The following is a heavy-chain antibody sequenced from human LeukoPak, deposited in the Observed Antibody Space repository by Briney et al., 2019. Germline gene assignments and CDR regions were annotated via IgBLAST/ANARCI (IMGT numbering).Heavy chain of an antibody. CDR3: AKDFVGPDNY. CDR2: IDSNGRTI. V-gene: IGHV3-74*01. Sequence: GGSLRLSCAASGFTFSSYWMHWVRQAPGKGLVWVSRIDSNGRTINYADSVKGRFTISRDNANSMLYLQMNSLRAEDSAVYYCAKDFVGPDNYWGQGTLVTVSS. CDR1: GFTFSSYW. D-gene: IGHD1-26*01. J-gene: IGHJ4*02.